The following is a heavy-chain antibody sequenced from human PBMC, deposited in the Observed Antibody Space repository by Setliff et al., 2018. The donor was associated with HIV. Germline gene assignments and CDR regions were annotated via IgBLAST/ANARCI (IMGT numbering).Heavy chain of an antibody. D-gene: IGHD1-26*01. CDR2: ITNTGSST. CDR3: ARPTNIDTLYYGSQTFYMYYYGLDV. V-gene: IGHV3-11*04. CDR1: GFTFSDYY. J-gene: IGHJ6*02. Sequence: GSLRLSCAASGFTFSDYYLNWFRLAPGKGLEWISHITNTGSSTNYADSVKGRFTISRDNAKYSLYLQMNTLRVEDTAVYFCARPTNIDTLYYGSQTFYMYYYGLDVWGQGTTVTVSS.